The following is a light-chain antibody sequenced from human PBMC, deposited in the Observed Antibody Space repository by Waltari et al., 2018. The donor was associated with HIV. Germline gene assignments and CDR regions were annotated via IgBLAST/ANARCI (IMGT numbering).Light chain of an antibody. V-gene: IGLV1-44*01. CDR3: AAWDDSLNGWV. CDR1: SSNLGSNT. J-gene: IGLJ3*02. CDR2: TNN. Sequence: QSVLTQPPSASGTPARRVTIYSSGSSSNLGSNTVHWYHQHPGTAPKLLMYTNNPRPSGVAERCTGSKSGTSASLAISGLQSEDEADYYWAAWDDSLNGWVFGGGTKLTVL.